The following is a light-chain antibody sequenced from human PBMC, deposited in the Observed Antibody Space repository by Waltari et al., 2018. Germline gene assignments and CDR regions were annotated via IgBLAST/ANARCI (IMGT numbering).Light chain of an antibody. CDR3: AAWDDRMNGHWV. CDR1: SSNSGDKV. V-gene: IGLV1-44*01. J-gene: IGLJ3*02. CDR2: RND. Sequence: QSVLTQPPSASGTPGQRVTIPCSGSSSNSGDKVENWNQQLPGKAPKLLIYRNDQRPSGVPDRFSASKSGTSASLAISGLQSEDEADYYCAAWDDRMNGHWVFGGGTKVTVL.